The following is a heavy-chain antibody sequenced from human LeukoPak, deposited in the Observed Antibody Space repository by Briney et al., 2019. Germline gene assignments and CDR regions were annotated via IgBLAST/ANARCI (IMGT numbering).Heavy chain of an antibody. Sequence: SETLSLTRAVSAYSISIPNWWGWIRQPPGKGLEYIGYIYYTGSVYYNPSLKSQVTMSVDTSKNHFSLKLSSVTAVDTAVYYCARTDSYGYYSDYWGQGTLVTVSS. J-gene: IGHJ4*02. CDR3: ARTDSYGYYSDY. D-gene: IGHD5-18*01. V-gene: IGHV4-28*05. CDR1: AYSISIPNW. CDR2: IYYTGSV.